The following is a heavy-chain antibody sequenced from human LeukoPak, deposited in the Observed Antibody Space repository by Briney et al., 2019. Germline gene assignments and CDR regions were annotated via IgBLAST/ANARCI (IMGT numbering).Heavy chain of an antibody. CDR3: ARDRWFDP. CDR2: ISYSGST. CDR1: GGSISSHY. V-gene: IGHV4-59*11. Sequence: SETLSLTCTVSGGSISSHYWSWIRQPPGKGLEWIGYISYSGSTNYNPSLKSRVTISLDTSKNQFSLKLTSVTAADTAVYYCARDRWFDPWRQGTLVTVST. J-gene: IGHJ5*02.